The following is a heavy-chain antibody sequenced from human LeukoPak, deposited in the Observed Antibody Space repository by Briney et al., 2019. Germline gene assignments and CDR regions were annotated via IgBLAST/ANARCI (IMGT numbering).Heavy chain of an antibody. Sequence: PGGSLRLSCAASGFTFSSYWMSWVRQAPGKGLEWVANIKRDRSEKYYVDSVKGRFTISRDNAKNSLYLQMDSLRAEDTAVYYCARDPGYSSGIIFDYWGQGTLVTVSS. V-gene: IGHV3-7*01. CDR2: IKRDRSEK. CDR1: GFTFSSYW. D-gene: IGHD5-18*01. J-gene: IGHJ4*02. CDR3: ARDPGYSSGIIFDY.